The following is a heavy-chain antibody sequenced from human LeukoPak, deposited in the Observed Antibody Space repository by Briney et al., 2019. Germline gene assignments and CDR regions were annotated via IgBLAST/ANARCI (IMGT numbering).Heavy chain of an antibody. V-gene: IGHV4-61*02. J-gene: IGHJ5*02. CDR3: ARARVTIFGVVTQGNWFDP. CDR2: IYTSGST. Sequence: SQTLSLTCTVSGGSISSGSHYWSWIRQPAGKGLEWIGRIYTSGSTNYDPSLKSRVTISVDTSKNQFSLKLSSVTAADTAVYYCARARVTIFGVVTQGNWFDPWGQGTLVTVSS. CDR1: GGSISSGSHY. D-gene: IGHD3-3*01.